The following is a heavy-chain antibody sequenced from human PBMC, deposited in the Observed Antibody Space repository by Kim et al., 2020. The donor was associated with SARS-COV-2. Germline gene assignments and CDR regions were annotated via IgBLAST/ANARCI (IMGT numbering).Heavy chain of an antibody. J-gene: IGHJ2*01. Sequence: SETLSLTCTVSGGSISSGSYYWSWIRQPAGKGLEWIGRIYTSGSTNYNPSLKSRVTISVDTSKNQFSLKLSSVTAADTAVYYCAREGYDSSGYYVWYFDLWGRGTLVTVSS. CDR3: AREGYDSSGYYVWYFDL. CDR1: GGSISSGSYY. CDR2: IYTSGST. V-gene: IGHV4-61*02. D-gene: IGHD3-22*01.